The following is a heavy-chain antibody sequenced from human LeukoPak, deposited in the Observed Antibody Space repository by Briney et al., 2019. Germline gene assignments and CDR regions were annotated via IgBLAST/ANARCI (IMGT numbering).Heavy chain of an antibody. CDR2: ISWNSGSI. CDR1: GLTFDDYA. CDR3: AKDGRSRPYGMDV. J-gene: IGHJ6*02. Sequence: GGSLRLSCAASGLTFDDYAMHWVRHAPGKGLEWVSGISWNSGSIGYADSVKGRFTISRDNAKNSLYLQMNSLRAEDTALYYCAKDGRSRPYGMDVWGQGTTVTVSS. V-gene: IGHV3-9*01. D-gene: IGHD2-15*01.